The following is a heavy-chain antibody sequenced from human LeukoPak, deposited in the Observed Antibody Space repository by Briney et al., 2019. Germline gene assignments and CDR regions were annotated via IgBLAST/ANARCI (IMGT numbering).Heavy chain of an antibody. CDR1: GFTFSSYA. J-gene: IGHJ4*02. CDR2: ISDSGGST. CDR3: AKEAGNGWSYFDY. V-gene: IGHV3-23*01. Sequence: GGSLRLSCAASGFTFSSYAMSWVRQAPGKGLEWVSVISDSGGSTYYADSVKGRFTISRDNSKNTLYLQTNSLRAEDTAVYYCAKEAGNGWSYFDYWGRGTLVTVSS. D-gene: IGHD6-19*01.